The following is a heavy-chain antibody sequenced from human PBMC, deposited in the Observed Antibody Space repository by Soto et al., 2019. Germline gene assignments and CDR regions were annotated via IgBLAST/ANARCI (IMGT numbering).Heavy chain of an antibody. D-gene: IGHD4-17*01. CDR1: GFTFSSYA. CDR2: ISGSGGST. CDR3: AKDLAYGDYLSSFDY. Sequence: GGSLRLSCAASGFTFSSYAMSWVRQAPGKGLEWVSAISGSGGSTYYADSVKGRFTISRDNSKNTLYLQMNSLRAEDTAVYYCAKDLAYGDYLSSFDYWGQGTLVXVSS. J-gene: IGHJ4*02. V-gene: IGHV3-23*01.